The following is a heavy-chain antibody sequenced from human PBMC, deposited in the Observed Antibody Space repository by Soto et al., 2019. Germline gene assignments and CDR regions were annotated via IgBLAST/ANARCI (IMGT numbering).Heavy chain of an antibody. J-gene: IGHJ4*02. V-gene: IGHV4-59*08. CDR2: IYYSGST. CDR1: GGSISSYY. CDR3: ARSRSWLDLMYYFDD. D-gene: IGHD2-8*01. Sequence: SETLSLTCTVSGGSISSYYWSWIRQPPGKGLEWIGYIYYSGSTNYNPSLKSRVTISVDTSKNQFSLKLSSVTAADTAVYYCARSRSWLDLMYYFDDWGQGTLVTVSS.